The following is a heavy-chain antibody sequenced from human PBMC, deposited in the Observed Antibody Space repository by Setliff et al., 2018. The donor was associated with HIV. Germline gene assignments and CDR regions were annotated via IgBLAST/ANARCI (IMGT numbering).Heavy chain of an antibody. CDR1: GQSISGYY. CDR3: GRVAGYCAPSRCYGYNAFDI. J-gene: IGHJ3*02. V-gene: IGHV4-34*01. D-gene: IGHD2-15*01. Sequence: PSETLSLTCAVYGQSISGYYWSWIRQTPGKGLEWIGEINHGGDTNYNPSLKSRVTISVGSSYNQFSLNLSTVTAADTAVYYCGRVAGYCAPSRCYGYNAFDIWGPGTMVTVSS. CDR2: INHGGDT.